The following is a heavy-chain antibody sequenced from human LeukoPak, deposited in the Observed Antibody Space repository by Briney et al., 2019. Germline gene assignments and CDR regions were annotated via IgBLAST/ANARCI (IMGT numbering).Heavy chain of an antibody. CDR2: IYYSGST. J-gene: IGHJ3*02. Sequence: SETLSLTCTVSGGSISSSSYYWGWIRQPPGKGLEWIGSIYYSGSTYYNPSLKSRVTISVDTSKNQFSLKLSSVTAADTAVYYCARGVPRGSFDIWGQGTMVTVSS. CDR3: ARGVPRGSFDI. CDR1: GGSISSSSYY. D-gene: IGHD1-26*01. V-gene: IGHV4-39*07.